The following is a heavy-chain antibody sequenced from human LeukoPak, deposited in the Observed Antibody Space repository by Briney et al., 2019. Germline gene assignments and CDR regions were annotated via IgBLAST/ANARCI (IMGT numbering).Heavy chain of an antibody. D-gene: IGHD2-15*01. CDR2: ISGSGGST. J-gene: IGHJ6*03. Sequence: GGSLRLSCAASGFTFDDYGMSWVRQAPGKGLEWVSAISGSGGSTFYADSVKGRFTISRDNSKNTLYLQMNSLRAEDTAVYYCAKGAKRLGYCSGGTCYSNYDYYYMDVWGKGTTVTISS. CDR3: AKGAKRLGYCSGGTCYSNYDYYYMDV. CDR1: GFTFDDYG. V-gene: IGHV3-23*01.